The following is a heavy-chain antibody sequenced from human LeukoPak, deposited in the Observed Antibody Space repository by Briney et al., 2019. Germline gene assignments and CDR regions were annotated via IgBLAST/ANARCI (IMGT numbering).Heavy chain of an antibody. Sequence: GGSLRLSCAASGFTFSSYTINWVRQAPGKGLECVSSISSSGSYIYYEDSVKGRFTVSRDNAKNSLYLQMKSLRAEDTAVYYCARDRGSRRYNNGYSEYWGQGTLVTVSS. D-gene: IGHD5-18*01. V-gene: IGHV3-21*01. CDR3: ARDRGSRRYNNGYSEY. CDR2: ISSSGSYI. CDR1: GFTFSSYT. J-gene: IGHJ4*02.